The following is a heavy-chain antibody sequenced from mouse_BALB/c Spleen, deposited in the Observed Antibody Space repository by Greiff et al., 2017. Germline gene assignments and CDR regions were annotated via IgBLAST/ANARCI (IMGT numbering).Heavy chain of an antibody. Sequence: EVQLQESGPELVKPGASVKISCKASGYTFTDYNMHWVKQSHGKSLEWIGYIYPYNGGTGYNQKFKSKATLTVDNSSSTAYMELRSLTSEDSAVYYCARSGYYEDYRGQGTTLTVSS. CDR2: IYPYNGGT. J-gene: IGHJ2*01. CDR3: ARSGYYEDY. D-gene: IGHD2-3*01. CDR1: GYTFTDYN. V-gene: IGHV1S29*02.